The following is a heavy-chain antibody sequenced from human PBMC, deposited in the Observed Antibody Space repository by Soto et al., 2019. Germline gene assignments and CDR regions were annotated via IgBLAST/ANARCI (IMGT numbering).Heavy chain of an antibody. CDR3: TTDEKTYYDFWSGPGTYYYYMDV. D-gene: IGHD3-3*01. Sequence: GGFLRLSCAASGFTFSNAWMSWVRQAPGKGLEWVGRIKSKTDGGTTDYAAPVKGRFTISRDDSKNTLYLQMNSLKTEDTAVYYCTTDEKTYYDFWSGPGTYYYYMDVWGKGTTVTVSS. CDR1: GFTFSNAW. V-gene: IGHV3-15*01. CDR2: IKSKTDGGTT. J-gene: IGHJ6*03.